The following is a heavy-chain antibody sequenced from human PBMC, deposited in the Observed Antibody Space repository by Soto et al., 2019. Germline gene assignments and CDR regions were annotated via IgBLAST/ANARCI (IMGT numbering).Heavy chain of an antibody. J-gene: IGHJ6*02. V-gene: IGHV4-31*03. CDR1: GGSISSGGYY. CDR2: NYDSGIT. Sequence: QVQLQESGPGLVKPSQTLSLTCTVSGGSISSGGYYWTWIRQHPGTVLEWIGSNYDSGITYYNPSRKTRYTISLHAYKIPFSLALSYVPASDTTVYDSAGGSSLAGRYSGMDVWGQGTTVTVSS. CDR3: AGGSSLAGRYSGMDV. D-gene: IGHD6-25*01.